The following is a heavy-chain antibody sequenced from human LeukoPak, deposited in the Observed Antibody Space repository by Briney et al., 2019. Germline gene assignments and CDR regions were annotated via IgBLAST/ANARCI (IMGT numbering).Heavy chain of an antibody. CDR1: GFTFSSYE. CDR3: ARALNYYYYMDV. V-gene: IGHV3-48*03. J-gene: IGHJ6*03. CDR2: ISSSGSTI. Sequence: GGSLRLSCAASGFTFSSYEMNWVRQAPGKGLEWVSYISSSGSTIYYADSVKGRFTISRDNAKNSLYLQMNSLRAEDTAVYYCARALNYYYYMDVWGKGTTVTIPS.